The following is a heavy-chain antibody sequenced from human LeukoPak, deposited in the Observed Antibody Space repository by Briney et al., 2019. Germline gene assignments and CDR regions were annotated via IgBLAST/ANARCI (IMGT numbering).Heavy chain of an antibody. CDR3: ARVRGGGYNYLDF. D-gene: IGHD5-24*01. Sequence: SETLSLTCAVYGGSFSGYSWTWIRQPPGKGLDWIGEINHSGSTNYNPSLTSRVSMSVRTSENQFSLRLTSLTAADTAVYYCARVRGGGYNYLDFWGQGTPVTVSS. CDR2: INHSGST. CDR1: GGSFSGYS. J-gene: IGHJ4*02. V-gene: IGHV4-34*01.